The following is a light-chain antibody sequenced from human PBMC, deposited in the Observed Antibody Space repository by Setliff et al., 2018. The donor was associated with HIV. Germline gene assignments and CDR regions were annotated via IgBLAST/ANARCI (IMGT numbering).Light chain of an antibody. Sequence: QSALTQPASVSGSPGQSTTISCTGTSSDVGGYNYVSWYQQHPGKAPKVMIYEVSNRPSGVSNRFSGSKSGNTASLTISGLQAEDEADYYCSSYTSNSTKVFGTGTKVTVL. CDR1: SSDVGGYNY. CDR2: EVS. V-gene: IGLV2-14*01. J-gene: IGLJ1*01. CDR3: SSYTSNSTKV.